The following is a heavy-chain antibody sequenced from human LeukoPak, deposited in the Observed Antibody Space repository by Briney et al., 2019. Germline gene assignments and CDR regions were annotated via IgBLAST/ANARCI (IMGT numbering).Heavy chain of an antibody. CDR3: AKGAFDI. V-gene: IGHV3-30*18. J-gene: IGHJ3*02. CDR2: ISYDGSNK. CDR1: GFTFSSYG. Sequence: PGGSLRLSCAASGFTFSSYGMHWVRQAPGKGLEWVAVISYDGSNKYYADSVKSRFTISRDNPKNTLYLQMNSLRAEDTAVYYCAKGAFDIWGQGTMVTVSS.